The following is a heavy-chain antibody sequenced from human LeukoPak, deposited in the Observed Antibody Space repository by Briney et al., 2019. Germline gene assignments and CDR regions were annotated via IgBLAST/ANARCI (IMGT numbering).Heavy chain of an antibody. D-gene: IGHD6-6*01. CDR3: ARDSPISSGISDF. CDR1: GGSISSYY. CDR2: IYYSGST. Sequence: PSETLSLTCTVSGGSISSYYWNWIRQPPGKGLGWIGNIYYSGSTNYNPSLKSRVTISVDTSKNQFSLKLTSVTAADTAVYYCARDSPISSGISDFWGQGTLITVSS. V-gene: IGHV4-59*01. J-gene: IGHJ4*02.